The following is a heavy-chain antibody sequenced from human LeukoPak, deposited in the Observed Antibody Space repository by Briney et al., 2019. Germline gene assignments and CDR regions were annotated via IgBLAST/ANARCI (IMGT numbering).Heavy chain of an antibody. CDR2: IYYTGSP. Sequence: PSETLSLTCTVSGGSISGYYWSWFRQPPGMGLEWIGYIYYTGSPNYNPSLKSRVTISVDTSNNQFSLRLSSVTAADTAVYYCARHANDSDYPLDYWGQGTLVTVSS. D-gene: IGHD4-11*01. CDR3: ARHANDSDYPLDY. J-gene: IGHJ4*02. V-gene: IGHV4-59*08. CDR1: GGSISGYY.